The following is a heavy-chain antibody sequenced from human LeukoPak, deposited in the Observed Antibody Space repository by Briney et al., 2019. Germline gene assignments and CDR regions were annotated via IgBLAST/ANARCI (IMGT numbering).Heavy chain of an antibody. J-gene: IGHJ5*02. D-gene: IGHD3-22*01. CDR2: INHSGST. V-gene: IGHV4-34*01. CDR1: GGSFSTYY. CDR3: AGDYDSSGYYYSS. Sequence: PSETLSLTCAVYGGSFSTYYWSWIRQPPGKGLEWIGEINHSGSTNYNPSLKSRVTISLEMSKKQFSLKLSSVTAADPAVYYCAGDYDSSGYYYSSWGQGTLVTVSS.